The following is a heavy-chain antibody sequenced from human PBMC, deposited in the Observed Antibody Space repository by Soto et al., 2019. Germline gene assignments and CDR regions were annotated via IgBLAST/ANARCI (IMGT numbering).Heavy chain of an antibody. CDR3: AADLRSGYYIPLHYYYYGMDV. Sequence: ASVKVSCKASGFTFTSSAVQWVRQARGQRLEWIGWIVVGSGNTNYAQKFQERVTITRDMSTSTAYMELSSLRSEDTAVYYCAADLRSGYYIPLHYYYYGMDVWGQGTTVTVSS. V-gene: IGHV1-58*01. D-gene: IGHD3-3*01. CDR2: IVVGSGNT. CDR1: GFTFTSSA. J-gene: IGHJ6*02.